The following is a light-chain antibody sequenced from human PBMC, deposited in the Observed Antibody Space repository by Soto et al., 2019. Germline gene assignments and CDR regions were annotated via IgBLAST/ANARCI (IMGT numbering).Light chain of an antibody. Sequence: AIQVTQSPSSLSASVGDRVTMTCRASQDIRGALAWYQQKSGKPPNLLIDDVSTFEGGVPSRFSGSGSGTEFTLTISSLQPEDLGTYYCQQFYSCPITVGHGTRLEIK. CDR1: QDIRGA. J-gene: IGKJ5*01. CDR2: DVS. CDR3: QQFYSCPIT. V-gene: IGKV1-13*02.